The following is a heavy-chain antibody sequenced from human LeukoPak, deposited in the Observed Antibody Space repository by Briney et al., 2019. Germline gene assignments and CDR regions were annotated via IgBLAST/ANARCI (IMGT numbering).Heavy chain of an antibody. V-gene: IGHV1-2*04. Sequence: ASVKVSCKASGYTFTGYYMHWVRQAPGQGLEWMGWINPNSGGTNYAQKFQGWVTMTRDTSISTAYMELSRLRSDDTAVYYCARDEMETYYDILTGSVGFQHWGQGTLVTVSS. J-gene: IGHJ1*01. CDR1: GYTFTGYY. CDR3: ARDEMETYYDILTGSVGFQH. CDR2: INPNSGGT. D-gene: IGHD3-9*01.